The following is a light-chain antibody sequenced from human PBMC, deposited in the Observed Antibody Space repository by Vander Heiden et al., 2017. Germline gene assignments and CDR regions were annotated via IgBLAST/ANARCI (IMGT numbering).Light chain of an antibody. CDR1: SSDVGSYNL. V-gene: IGLV2-23*02. J-gene: IGLJ1*01. CDR2: EVS. CDR3: CSYAGSLYV. Sequence: QSALTQPASVSGSPGQSITISCTGTSSDVGSYNLVSWYQQHPGKAPKLMIYEVSKWPSGISNRFSGSKSGNPASLTISGLQAEDEADYYCCSYAGSLYVFGTGTKVTVL.